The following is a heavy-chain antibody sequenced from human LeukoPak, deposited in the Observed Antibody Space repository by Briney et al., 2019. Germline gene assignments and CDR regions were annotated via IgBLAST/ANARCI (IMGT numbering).Heavy chain of an antibody. Sequence: GGSLRLSCAASGFTFSSYAMSWVRQAPEKGLEWVSTISGSGGSTYYADSVKGRFTISRDNSKNTLYLQMNSLRAEDTAVYYCAKGSGDSSAWFQLFDHWGQGTLVTVSS. CDR2: ISGSGGST. CDR1: GFTFSSYA. V-gene: IGHV3-23*01. D-gene: IGHD6-19*01. CDR3: AKGSGDSSAWFQLFDH. J-gene: IGHJ4*02.